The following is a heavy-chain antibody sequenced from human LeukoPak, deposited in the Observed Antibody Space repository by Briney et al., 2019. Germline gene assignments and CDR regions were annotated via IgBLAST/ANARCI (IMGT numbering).Heavy chain of an antibody. CDR1: TVNHYH. J-gene: IGHJ4*02. CDR2: VHTTSGNT. CDR3: ARELRNIGEYYFDY. V-gene: IGHV4-4*07. D-gene: IGHD1-14*01. Sequence: SETLSLTCSVDTVNHYHWNWVRQSTGTGLEWIGRVHTTSGNTFANPSLWGRVTVSIDTTKNEFLLQLTSMTAADTAVYHCARELRNIGEYYFDYWGQGVPVTVSS.